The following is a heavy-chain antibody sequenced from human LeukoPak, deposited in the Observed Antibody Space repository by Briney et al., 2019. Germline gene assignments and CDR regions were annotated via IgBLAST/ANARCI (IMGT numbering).Heavy chain of an antibody. V-gene: IGHV3-23*01. CDR1: GFTFSSYA. CDR2: ISGSGGST. CDR3: ARAGGDYNNYFDY. Sequence: GGSLRLSCAASGFTFSSYATSWVRQAPGKGLEWVSAISGSGGSTYYADSVKGRFTISRDNSKNTLYLQMNSLRAEDTAVYYCARAGGDYNNYFDYWGQGTLVTVSS. D-gene: IGHD4-11*01. J-gene: IGHJ4*02.